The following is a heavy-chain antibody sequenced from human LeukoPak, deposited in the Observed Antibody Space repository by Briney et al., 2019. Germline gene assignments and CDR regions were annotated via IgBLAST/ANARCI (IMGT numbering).Heavy chain of an antibody. D-gene: IGHD3-10*01. Sequence: GGSLSLSCAASGFTFYDYAMHWVRHAPGKGLEWVSGISWNSGSIGYADSVKGRFTISRDNAKNSLYLQMNSLRAEDTALYYCAKAVWLTMVRGHFDYWGQGTLVTVSS. J-gene: IGHJ4*02. V-gene: IGHV3-9*01. CDR3: AKAVWLTMVRGHFDY. CDR1: GFTFYDYA. CDR2: ISWNSGSI.